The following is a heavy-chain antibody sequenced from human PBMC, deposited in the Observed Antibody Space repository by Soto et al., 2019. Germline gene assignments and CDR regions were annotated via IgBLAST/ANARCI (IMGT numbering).Heavy chain of an antibody. V-gene: IGHV3-74*01. CDR1: GFTFSSHW. Sequence: EVQLVESGGGLVQPGGSLSLSCAASGFTFSSHWMHWVRQAPGQGLVWVARLNMDGSTTNYADSVKGRSTISRDNARDTVYLQMNSLRPEDTAVYYCARGLKGYYAMDVWGQGTTVTVSS. J-gene: IGHJ6*02. D-gene: IGHD6-13*01. CDR3: ARGLKGYYAMDV. CDR2: LNMDGSTT.